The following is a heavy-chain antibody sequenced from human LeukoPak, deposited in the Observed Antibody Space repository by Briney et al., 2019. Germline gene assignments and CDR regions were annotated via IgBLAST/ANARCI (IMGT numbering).Heavy chain of an antibody. J-gene: IGHJ4*02. CDR3: ARVVAIETTVTIDY. D-gene: IGHD4-17*01. CDR2: TNNKGTT. CDR1: GGSFSGYF. V-gene: IGHV4-34*01. Sequence: AESLSLTCGASGGSFSGYFWTWVRQPPGKGLEWIGETNNKGTTNYNPSLNSRVSISVNRSKSQFSLKLSSVTAAGTAVYYCARVVAIETTVTIDYWGQGTLVTVSS.